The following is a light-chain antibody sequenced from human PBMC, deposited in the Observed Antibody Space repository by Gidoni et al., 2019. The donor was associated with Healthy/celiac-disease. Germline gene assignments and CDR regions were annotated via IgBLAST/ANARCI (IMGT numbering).Light chain of an antibody. CDR1: KLGDKY. V-gene: IGLV3-1*01. CDR3: QAWDSSTAGVV. J-gene: IGLJ2*01. Sequence: YQLTQPPSLSVSPGQTASITCSGDKLGDKYACWYQQKPGQSPVLVIYQDSKRPSGIPERFSGSNSGNTATLNISGTQAMDEADYYCQAWDSSTAGVVFGGGTKLTVL. CDR2: QDS.